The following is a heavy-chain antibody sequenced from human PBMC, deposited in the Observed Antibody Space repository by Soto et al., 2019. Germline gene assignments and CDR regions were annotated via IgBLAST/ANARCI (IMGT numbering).Heavy chain of an antibody. Sequence: ESGGGLVKPGGSLRLSCAASGFTFTYTWMNWVRQAPGKGLEWVGRIKSEKDGGTSDYAAPVRDRFTISRDDSENTVFLQVNSLKTEDTAVYYCARDNYHVMDVWGQGTTVTVSS. D-gene: IGHD2-21*02. J-gene: IGHJ6*02. V-gene: IGHV3-15*07. CDR3: ARDNYHVMDV. CDR1: GFTFTYTW. CDR2: IKSEKDGGTS.